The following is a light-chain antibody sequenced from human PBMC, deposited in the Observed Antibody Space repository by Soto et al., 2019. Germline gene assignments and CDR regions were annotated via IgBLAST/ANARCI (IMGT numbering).Light chain of an antibody. CDR3: QQYGSSPLT. J-gene: IGKJ4*01. V-gene: IGKV3-20*01. CDR2: GAS. CDR1: QSVTSSY. Sequence: EIVLTQSPGTLSLSPGERATLSCRASQSVTSSYLAWYQQKPGQAPRLLIYGASTRAIGIPDRFSGSGSGTDFTLTINRLEPEDFAVYYCQQYGSSPLTFGGGTKVEMK.